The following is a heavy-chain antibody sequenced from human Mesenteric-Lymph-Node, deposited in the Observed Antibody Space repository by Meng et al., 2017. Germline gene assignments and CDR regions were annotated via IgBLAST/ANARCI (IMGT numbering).Heavy chain of an antibody. CDR3: AKGGDSSNWYDIEH. Sequence: LVQSGPEVNRPWAPVKVARKAFGYNFTTYGINGVRQAPGQGVEWVGWIAPYNGNTNYARELYRRVTMTRDTSASTVYLELRSLRSDDTAMYYCAKGGDSSNWYDIEHWGQGTLVTVSS. D-gene: IGHD6-13*01. CDR1: GYNFTTYG. J-gene: IGHJ4*02. CDR2: IAPYNGNT. V-gene: IGHV1-18*01.